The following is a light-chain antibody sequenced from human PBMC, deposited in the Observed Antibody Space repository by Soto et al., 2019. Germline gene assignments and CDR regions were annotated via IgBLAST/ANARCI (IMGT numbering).Light chain of an antibody. Sequence: EIVMTQSPATLSVSPGERVTLSRRASESLFGFLAWYQQKPGQAPRLLIHGFSTKATGVPARFSGSGSATDFTLTISSLQSDDSAVYYCQSYNDWPFAFGQGTKLEI. CDR2: GFS. CDR1: ESLFGF. CDR3: QSYNDWPFA. J-gene: IGKJ2*01. V-gene: IGKV3-15*01.